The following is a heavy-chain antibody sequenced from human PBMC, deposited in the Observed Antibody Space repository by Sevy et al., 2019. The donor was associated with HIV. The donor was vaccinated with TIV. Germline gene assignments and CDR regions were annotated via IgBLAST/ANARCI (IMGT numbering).Heavy chain of an antibody. V-gene: IGHV3-48*03. CDR2: ITSSGSTI. Sequence: GGSLRLSCAASGFTFNNFEMNWVRQAPGKGLEWISYITSSGSTIYYADSVQGRFTISRDNAKNSLFLQMNSLRAEDTAVYYCARATYYYDSSGPYYFDYWGQGTLVTVSS. CDR3: ARATYYYDSSGPYYFDY. J-gene: IGHJ4*02. D-gene: IGHD3-22*01. CDR1: GFTFNNFE.